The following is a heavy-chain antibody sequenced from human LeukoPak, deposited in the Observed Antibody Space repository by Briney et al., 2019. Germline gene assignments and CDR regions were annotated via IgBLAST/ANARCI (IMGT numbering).Heavy chain of an antibody. V-gene: IGHV3-21*01. CDR1: GFTFSTYW. J-gene: IGHJ4*02. CDR3: ARAPTMVTTYYFDY. CDR2: ISSSSSYI. Sequence: GGSLRLSCAASGFTFSTYWMSWVRQAPGKGLEWVSSISSSSSYIYYADSVKGRFTISRDNAKNSLYLQMNSLRAKDTAVYYCARAPTMVTTYYFDYWGQGTLVTVSS. D-gene: IGHD5-18*01.